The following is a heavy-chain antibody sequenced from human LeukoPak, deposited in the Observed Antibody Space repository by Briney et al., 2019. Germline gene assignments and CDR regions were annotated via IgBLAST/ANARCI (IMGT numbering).Heavy chain of an antibody. CDR2: INHSGST. V-gene: IGHV4-34*01. CDR3: ARSATIRGYFDY. D-gene: IGHD5-24*01. J-gene: IGHJ4*02. Sequence: SENLSLTCAVYGGSFSGYYWSWIRQPPGKGLEWIGEINHSGSTNYNPSLKSRVTISVDTSKNQFSLKLSSVTAADTAVYYCARSATIRGYFDYWGQGTLVTVSS. CDR1: GGSFSGYY.